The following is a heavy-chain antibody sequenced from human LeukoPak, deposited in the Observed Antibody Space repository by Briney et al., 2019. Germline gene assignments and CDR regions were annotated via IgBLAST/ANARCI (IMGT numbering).Heavy chain of an antibody. D-gene: IGHD3-10*01. CDR1: RATPTIYS. V-gene: IGHV1-69*06. J-gene: IGHJ5*02. Sequence: PSVNLSCKASRATPTIYSISCVRHAPEQGLEWMGGTIPIFGTANYTQKFQGRVTITADKSTRTAYMEMSSVRYEDTAVYYCARAHGRITMVRWLPRNWLDPWGQGTLVTVSS. CDR2: TIPIFGTA. CDR3: ARAHGRITMVRWLPRNWLDP.